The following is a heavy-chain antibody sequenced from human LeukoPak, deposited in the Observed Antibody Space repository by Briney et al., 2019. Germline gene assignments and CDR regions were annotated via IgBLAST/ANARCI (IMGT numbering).Heavy chain of an antibody. J-gene: IGHJ5*02. CDR3: AGGSGYLITS. CDR1: GFTFRSCW. D-gene: IGHD3-9*01. V-gene: IGHV3-7*01. CDR2: IKQDGTEK. Sequence: GGSLRLSCAGSGFTFRSCWMNWVRQAPGKGLEWLAIIKQDGTEKHYKGSVEGRFTISRDNAKNSLHLQMNSLRAEDTAVYYCAGGSGYLITSWGQGTLVTVSS.